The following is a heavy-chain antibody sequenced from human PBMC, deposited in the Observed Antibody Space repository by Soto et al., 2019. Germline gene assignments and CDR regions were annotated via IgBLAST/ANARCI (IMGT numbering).Heavy chain of an antibody. V-gene: IGHV3-30*18. CDR3: AKSRVGFCTGGNCYLAY. CDR2: ISYDGNNK. D-gene: IGHD2-8*02. J-gene: IGHJ4*02. CDR1: GFTISAYG. Sequence: GGSLRLSCADSGFTISAYGMHGVRQAPGKGLEWVAVISYDGNNKYYADSVKGRFTISRDNSQNTLYLQMNSLRVEDTAVYYCAKSRVGFCTGGNCYLAYWGQGTLVTVSS.